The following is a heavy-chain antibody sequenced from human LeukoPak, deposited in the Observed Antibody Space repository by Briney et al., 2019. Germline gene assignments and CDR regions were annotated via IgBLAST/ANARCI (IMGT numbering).Heavy chain of an antibody. Sequence: ASVKVSCKASGYTFTSCGISWVRQAPGQGLEWMGWISAYNGNTNYAQKLQGRVTMATDTSTSTAYMELRSLRSDDTAVYYCARDEGGSGSYYYYYYYMDVWGKGTTVTVSS. J-gene: IGHJ6*03. CDR2: ISAYNGNT. CDR1: GYTFTSCG. CDR3: ARDEGGSGSYYYYYYYMDV. V-gene: IGHV1-18*01. D-gene: IGHD1-26*01.